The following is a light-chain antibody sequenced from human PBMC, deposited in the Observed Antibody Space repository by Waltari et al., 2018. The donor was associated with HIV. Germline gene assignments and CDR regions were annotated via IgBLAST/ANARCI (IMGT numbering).Light chain of an antibody. CDR2: KAS. CDR1: QRISSW. V-gene: IGKV1-5*03. Sequence: DIQMTQSPSTMSASVVDRVTITCRASQRISSWLAWYQQKPGKAPKLLIYKASSLESGVPSRFSGSGSGTEFTLTISSLQPDDFATYYCQQYNSYWTFGQGTKVEIK. J-gene: IGKJ1*01. CDR3: QQYNSYWT.